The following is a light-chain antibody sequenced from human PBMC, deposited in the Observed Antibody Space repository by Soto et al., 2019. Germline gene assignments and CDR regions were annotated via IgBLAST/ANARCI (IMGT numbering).Light chain of an antibody. CDR3: QQRSNWPFN. CDR2: GAS. J-gene: IGKJ5*01. CDR1: QSVSTN. V-gene: IGKV3-15*01. Sequence: EIVMTQSPATRSVSPGERATLSCRATQSVSTNLAWYTQKPGQAPRPPIYGASTRATGVPARFSGSGSGTDFTLTISSLEPEDFAVYYCQQRSNWPFNFGQGTRLEI.